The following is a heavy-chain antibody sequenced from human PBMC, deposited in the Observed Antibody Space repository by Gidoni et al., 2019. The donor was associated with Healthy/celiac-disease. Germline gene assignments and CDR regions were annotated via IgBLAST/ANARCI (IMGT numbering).Heavy chain of an antibody. Sequence: QVQLVESGGGVVQPGRSLRLSCAAPGFTFRSYGMHWVRQAPGKGLEWVAVISYDGSNKYYADSVKGRFTISRDNSKNTLYLQMNSLRAEDTAVYYCARDPATDSSGYYYVTFDYWGQGTLVTVSS. CDR2: ISYDGSNK. V-gene: IGHV3-30*03. D-gene: IGHD3-22*01. CDR3: ARDPATDSSGYYYVTFDY. CDR1: GFTFRSYG. J-gene: IGHJ4*02.